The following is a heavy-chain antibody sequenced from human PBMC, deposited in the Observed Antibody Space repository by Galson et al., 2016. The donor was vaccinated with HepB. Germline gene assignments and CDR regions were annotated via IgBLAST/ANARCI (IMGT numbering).Heavy chain of an antibody. D-gene: IGHD5-18*01. J-gene: IGHJ4*02. CDR3: AKDSGPRTYNGDSYVGY. CDR2: IWYDVSNK. V-gene: IGHV3-33*06. Sequence: SLRLSCAASGFNFNSYGMHWVRQAPGKGLEWVAFIWYDVSNKYYADSVKGRFTISRDNSKNTLFLQMNSLRAEDTAVYYCAKDSGPRTYNGDSYVGYWGQGTLVIVSS. CDR1: GFNFNSYG.